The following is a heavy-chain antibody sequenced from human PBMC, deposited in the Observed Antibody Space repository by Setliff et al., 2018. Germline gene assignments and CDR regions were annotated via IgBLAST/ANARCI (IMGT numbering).Heavy chain of an antibody. V-gene: IGHV4-4*07. CDR2: VYSNVGT. J-gene: IGHJ1*01. Sequence: PSETLSLTCTVSGGSINNYYWSWIRQPAGKGLEWIGRVYSNVGTNFNPSLKSRVTMSVDASKNRISLKQVSVTAADTAVFYCASRNSDGGHEYFQHWGQGALVTVSS. CDR3: ASRNSDGGHEYFQH. D-gene: IGHD1-26*01. CDR1: GGSINNYY.